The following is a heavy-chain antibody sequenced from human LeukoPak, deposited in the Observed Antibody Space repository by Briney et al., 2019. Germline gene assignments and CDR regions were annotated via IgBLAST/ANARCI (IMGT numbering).Heavy chain of an antibody. CDR3: ARTEPAPSYYFDY. D-gene: IGHD1-14*01. V-gene: IGHV4-31*03. J-gene: IGHJ4*02. CDR1: GGSISSGGYY. CDR2: IYYSGST. Sequence: PSETLSLTCTVSGGSISSGGYYWSWIRQHLGKGLEWIGYIYYSGSTYYNPSLKSRVTISVDTSKNQFSLKLSSVTAADTAVYYCARTEPAPSYYFDYWGQGTLVTVSS.